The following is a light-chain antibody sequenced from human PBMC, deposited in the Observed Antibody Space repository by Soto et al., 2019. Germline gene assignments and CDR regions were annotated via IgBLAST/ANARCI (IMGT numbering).Light chain of an antibody. Sequence: QSALTQPASVSGSPGQSITISCTGTSSDVGGYNYVSWYQQHPGKAPKLIIYDVSNRPSGVSNRFSGSKSGNTASLTISGLQADDEADYYCSSYTSSSTLGFGGGTKLTVL. CDR2: DVS. V-gene: IGLV2-14*03. J-gene: IGLJ2*01. CDR3: SSYTSSSTLG. CDR1: SSDVGGYNY.